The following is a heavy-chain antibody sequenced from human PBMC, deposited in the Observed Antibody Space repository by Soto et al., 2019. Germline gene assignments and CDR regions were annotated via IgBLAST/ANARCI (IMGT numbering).Heavy chain of an antibody. Sequence: EVQLLESGGDLVQPGGSLRLSCAASGFTFSNYGMSWVRQAPGKGLEWVSTIRVSGANTYYADSVKGRFTISRDNYKNTLYLQMNSRRAEDMAGYYCARGPAAGTDYWGQGTLVTVSS. CDR1: GFTFSNYG. V-gene: IGHV3-23*01. J-gene: IGHJ4*02. CDR2: IRVSGANT. CDR3: ARGPAAGTDY. D-gene: IGHD6-13*01.